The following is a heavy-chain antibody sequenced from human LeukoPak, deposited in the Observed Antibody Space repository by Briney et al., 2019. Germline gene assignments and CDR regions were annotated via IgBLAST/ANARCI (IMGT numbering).Heavy chain of an antibody. CDR3: AKDADTAMVYYCYGMDV. Sequence: PGGSLRLSCAASGFTFSSYAMSWVRQAPGKGLEWVSAISGSGGSTYYADSVKGRFTISRDNSKNTLYLQMNSLRAEDTAVYYCAKDADTAMVYYCYGMDVWGQGTTVTVSS. V-gene: IGHV3-23*01. J-gene: IGHJ6*02. CDR1: GFTFSSYA. CDR2: ISGSGGST. D-gene: IGHD5-18*01.